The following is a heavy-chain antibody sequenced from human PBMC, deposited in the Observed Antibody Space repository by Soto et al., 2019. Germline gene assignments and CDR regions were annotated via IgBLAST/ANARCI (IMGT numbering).Heavy chain of an antibody. Sequence: QVQLVQSGAEVKKPGASVKVSCKASGYSFTSYGISWVRQAPGQGLEWMGWISAYNGNTNYAQKLQGRVTMTTDTSTSTGYMELRSRRSDDTAVYYCARGSGSYLWYYYYGMDVWGQGTTVTVSS. CDR3: ARGSGSYLWYYYYGMDV. D-gene: IGHD1-26*01. V-gene: IGHV1-18*01. CDR1: GYSFTSYG. J-gene: IGHJ6*02. CDR2: ISAYNGNT.